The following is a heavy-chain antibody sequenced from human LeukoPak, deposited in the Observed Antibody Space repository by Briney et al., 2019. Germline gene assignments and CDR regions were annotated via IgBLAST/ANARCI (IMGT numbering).Heavy chain of an antibody. Sequence: SETLSLTCTAPGGSISGYYWRWIRQPPGKGLEWMGYIYYNGSTNYNPDLKSRVTISVDNSKNQFSLILRSMTAADTAVFYCSRSDGWSRGRFDYLGQGTLVTVSS. CDR3: SRSDGWSRGRFDY. V-gene: IGHV4-59*08. CDR1: GGSISGYY. CDR2: IYYNGST. J-gene: IGHJ4*02. D-gene: IGHD6-19*01.